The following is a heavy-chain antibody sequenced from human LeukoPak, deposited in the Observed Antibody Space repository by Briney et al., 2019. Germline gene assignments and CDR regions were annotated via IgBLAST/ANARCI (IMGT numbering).Heavy chain of an antibody. D-gene: IGHD5-12*01. CDR1: GYTFTSHG. V-gene: IGHV1-69*13. Sequence: SVKVSCKASGYTFTSHGLSWVRQAPGQGLEWMGGIIPIFGTANYAQKFQGRVTITADESTSTAYMELSSLRSEDTAVYYCARSVDIVATILDYWGQGTLVTVSS. J-gene: IGHJ4*02. CDR3: ARSVDIVATILDY. CDR2: IIPIFGTA.